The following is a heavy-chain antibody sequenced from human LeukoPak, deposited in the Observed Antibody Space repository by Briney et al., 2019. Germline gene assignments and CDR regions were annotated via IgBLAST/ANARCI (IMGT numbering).Heavy chain of an antibody. V-gene: IGHV3-48*02. CDR3: ARDSGVVPAVTYYYYGMDV. Sequence: PGGSLTLSCAASGFTFSSYSMNWVRHAPGKGLEWVSYISSSSSTIYYAASVKGRFTISRDNAKNSLYLQMNSLSDEDTAVYYCARDSGVVPAVTYYYYGMDVWGQGTTVTVSS. CDR1: GFTFSSYS. D-gene: IGHD2-2*01. CDR2: ISSSSSTI. J-gene: IGHJ6*02.